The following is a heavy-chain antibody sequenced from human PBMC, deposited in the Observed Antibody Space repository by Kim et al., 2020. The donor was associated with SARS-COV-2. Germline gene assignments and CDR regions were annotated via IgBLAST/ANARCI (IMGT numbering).Heavy chain of an antibody. V-gene: IGHV7-4-1*02. CDR3: ARDSSSWYTEFDY. Sequence: YAQGFTGRFVFSLDTSVSTAYLQISSLKAEDTAVYYCARDSSSWYTEFDYWGQGTLVTVSS. D-gene: IGHD6-13*01. J-gene: IGHJ4*02.